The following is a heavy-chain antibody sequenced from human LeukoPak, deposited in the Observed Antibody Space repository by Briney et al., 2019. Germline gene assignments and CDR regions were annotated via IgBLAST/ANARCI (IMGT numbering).Heavy chain of an antibody. CDR3: TVHWGYCSSTSCSGFDY. CDR1: GFTFSNAW. D-gene: IGHD2-2*01. Sequence: GGSLRLSCAASGFTFSNAWMSWVRQAPAMGLEWVGRIKSKTDGGTTDYAAPVKGRFTLSGDDSKNTLYLQMNSLKTEDTAVYYCTVHWGYCSSTSCSGFDYWGQGTLVTVSS. V-gene: IGHV3-15*01. CDR2: IKSKTDGGTT. J-gene: IGHJ4*02.